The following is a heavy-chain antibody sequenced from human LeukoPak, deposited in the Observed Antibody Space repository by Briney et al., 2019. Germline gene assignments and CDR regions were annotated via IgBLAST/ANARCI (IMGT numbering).Heavy chain of an antibody. D-gene: IGHD5-12*01. CDR1: GFTFSSYS. CDR2: ISSSSSYI. CDR3: ARDERRYGIATISSAFDI. Sequence: GGSLRLSCAASGFTFSSYSMNWVRQAPGKGLEWVSSISSSSSYIYYADSVKGRFTIARDNAKNSLYLQMNSLRAEDTAVYYCARDERRYGIATISSAFDIWGQGTMVTVSS. J-gene: IGHJ3*02. V-gene: IGHV3-21*01.